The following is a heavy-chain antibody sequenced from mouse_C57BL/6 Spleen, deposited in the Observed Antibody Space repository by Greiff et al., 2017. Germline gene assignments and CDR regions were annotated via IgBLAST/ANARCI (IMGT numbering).Heavy chain of an antibody. D-gene: IGHD1-1*01. CDR3: ARGYYYGSSFYAMDY. J-gene: IGHJ4*01. CDR1: GFSINSDCY. Sequence: EVKVVESGPSLVRPSQTLSLTCTVTGFSINSDCYWIWIRQFPGNKLEYIGYTFYSGITYYNPSLESRTYITRDTSKNQFSLKLSSVTTEDTATYYCARGYYYGSSFYAMDYWGQGTSVTVSS. V-gene: IGHV3-3*01. CDR2: TFYSGIT.